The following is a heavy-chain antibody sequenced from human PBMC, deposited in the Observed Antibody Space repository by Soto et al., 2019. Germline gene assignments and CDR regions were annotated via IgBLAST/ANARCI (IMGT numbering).Heavy chain of an antibody. CDR3: AKDRNTAMVRPDY. Sequence: GGSLRLSCAASGFTFSSYGMHWVRQAPGKGLEWVAVISYDGSNKYYADSVKGRFTISRDNSKNTLYLQMNSLRAEDTAVYYCAKDRNTAMVRPDYWGQGTLVTVSS. J-gene: IGHJ4*02. CDR2: ISYDGSNK. CDR1: GFTFSSYG. D-gene: IGHD5-18*01. V-gene: IGHV3-30*18.